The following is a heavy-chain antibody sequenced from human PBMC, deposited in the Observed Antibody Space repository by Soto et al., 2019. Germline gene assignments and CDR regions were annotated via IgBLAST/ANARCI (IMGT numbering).Heavy chain of an antibody. CDR2: ISSSSSTI. Sequence: GGSLRLSCAASGFTFSSYNMNWVRQAPGKGLEWVSYISSSSSTIYYADSVKGRFTISRDNAKNSLYLQMNSLRAEDTAVYYCARVGHCSGGSCYGYYYYMDVWGKGTTVTVSS. CDR1: GFTFSSYN. V-gene: IGHV3-48*01. CDR3: ARVGHCSGGSCYGYYYYMDV. D-gene: IGHD2-15*01. J-gene: IGHJ6*03.